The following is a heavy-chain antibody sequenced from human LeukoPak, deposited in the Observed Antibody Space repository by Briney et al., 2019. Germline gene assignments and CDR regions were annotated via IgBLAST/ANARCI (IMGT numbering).Heavy chain of an antibody. J-gene: IGHJ4*02. Sequence: VASVKVSCKASGYTFTSYGISWVRQAPGQGLEWMGWISAYNGNTNYAQKLQGRVTMTTDTSTSTAYMELRSLRSDDTAVYYCARDWLGELLSSTRFDYWGQGTLVTVSS. CDR1: GYTFTSYG. D-gene: IGHD3-10*01. CDR3: ARDWLGELLSSTRFDY. CDR2: ISAYNGNT. V-gene: IGHV1-18*01.